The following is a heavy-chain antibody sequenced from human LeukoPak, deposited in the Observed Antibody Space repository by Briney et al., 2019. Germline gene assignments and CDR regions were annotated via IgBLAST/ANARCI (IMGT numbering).Heavy chain of an antibody. CDR3: ARAEWELLTGPHYYYYYYMDV. D-gene: IGHD1-26*01. V-gene: IGHV3-30*04. CDR2: ISYDGSNK. J-gene: IGHJ6*03. CDR1: GFTFSSYA. Sequence: QPGGSLRLSCAASGFTFSSYAMHWVRQAPGKGLEWVAVISYDGSNKYYADSVKGRFTISRDNSKNTLYLQMNSLRAEDTAVYYCARAEWELLTGPHYYYYYYMDVWGKGTTVTISS.